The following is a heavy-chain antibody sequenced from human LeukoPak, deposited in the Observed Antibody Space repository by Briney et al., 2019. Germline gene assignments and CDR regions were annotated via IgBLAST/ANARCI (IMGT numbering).Heavy chain of an antibody. Sequence: SETLSLTCTVSGGSISSSSYYWGWICQPPGKGLEWIVSIYYSGSTYYNPSLKSRVTISVDTSKNQFSLKLSSVTAADTAVYYCARRRVCGGDCDLFDYWGQGTLVTVSS. D-gene: IGHD2-21*02. J-gene: IGHJ4*02. CDR2: IYYSGST. V-gene: IGHV4-39*01. CDR1: GGSISSSSYY. CDR3: ARRRVCGGDCDLFDY.